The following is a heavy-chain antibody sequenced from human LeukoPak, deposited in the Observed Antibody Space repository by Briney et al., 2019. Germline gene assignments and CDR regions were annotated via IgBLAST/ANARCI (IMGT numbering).Heavy chain of an antibody. J-gene: IGHJ4*01. CDR2: ILPIIGST. CDR3: ARAHFSAYFGSE. CDR1: GDTFSNYA. Sequence: GASVKVSCKASGDTFSNYAINWVRQAPGQGLEWVGGILPIIGSTKNAQQLQDRVTITADESTNTVYMELTSLRSEDTAIYFCARAHFSAYFGSEGGQGTLVTVSS. D-gene: IGHD3-10*01. V-gene: IGHV1-69*13.